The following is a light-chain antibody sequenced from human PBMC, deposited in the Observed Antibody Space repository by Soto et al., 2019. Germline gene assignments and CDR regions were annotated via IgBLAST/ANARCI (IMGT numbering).Light chain of an antibody. J-gene: IGLJ1*01. CDR2: EVS. CDR1: SSDVGSYNR. V-gene: IGLV2-18*02. CDR3: RSYTSSSTYV. Sequence: QSALTQPPSVSGSPGQSVTVSGTGTSSDVGSYNRVSWYQQSPGTAPKLMIYEVSDRPSGVPDRFSGSKSGNTASLTISGLQAEDEADYYCRSYTSSSTYVFGTGTKLTVL.